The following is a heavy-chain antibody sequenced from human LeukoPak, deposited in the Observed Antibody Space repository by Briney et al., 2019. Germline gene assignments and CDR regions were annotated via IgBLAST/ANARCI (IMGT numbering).Heavy chain of an antibody. CDR1: GGSISSGANY. D-gene: IGHD3-16*02. Sequence: SETLSLTCTVSGGSISSGANYWSWIRQPPGRGLEWIGYISHSESAYYSPSLESRITISVDRSKNQFSLQLNSVTPEDTAVYYCARELRLGELSLPLYYFDYWGQGTLVTVSS. CDR2: ISHSESA. J-gene: IGHJ4*02. V-gene: IGHV4-30-2*01. CDR3: ARELRLGELSLPLYYFDY.